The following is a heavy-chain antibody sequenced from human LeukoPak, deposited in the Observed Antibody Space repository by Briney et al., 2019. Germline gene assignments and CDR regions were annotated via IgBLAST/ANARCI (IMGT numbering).Heavy chain of an antibody. CDR1: GYTFTGYD. CDR3: ARAGRKAGAYDI. Sequence: GASVKVSCKASGYTFTGYDINWVRQAPGQGLEWMGWMNPNSGNTGYAQKFQGRVTITRNTSISTAYMELSSLRSEDTAVYYCARAGRKAGAYDIWGQGTMVTVSS. D-gene: IGHD1-1*01. J-gene: IGHJ3*02. V-gene: IGHV1-8*03. CDR2: MNPNSGNT.